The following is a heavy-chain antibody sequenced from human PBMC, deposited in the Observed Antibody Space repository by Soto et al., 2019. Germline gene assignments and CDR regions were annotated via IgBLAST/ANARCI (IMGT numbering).Heavy chain of an antibody. CDR2: IYSGGST. J-gene: IGHJ3*02. CDR1: GFTFSSYG. V-gene: IGHV3-53*01. Sequence: GGSLRLSCAASGFTFSSYGMHWVRQAPGKGLEWVSVIYSGGSTYYADSVKGRFTISRDNSKNTLYLQMNSLRAEDTAVYYCARGGRYDAFDIWGQGTMVTVSS. CDR3: ARGGRYDAFDI. D-gene: IGHD3-16*01.